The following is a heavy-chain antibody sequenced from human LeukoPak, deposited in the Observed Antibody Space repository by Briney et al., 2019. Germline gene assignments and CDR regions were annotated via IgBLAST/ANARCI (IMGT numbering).Heavy chain of an antibody. Sequence: PGGSLRLSCAASGVTFSNYWMSWVRQAPGKGLEWVANIKQDGSEKYYVDSVKGRFTISRDNSKNTLYLQMNSLRAEDTAVYYCATAPDSDFDYWGQGTLVTVSS. V-gene: IGHV3-7*01. CDR1: GVTFSNYW. CDR2: IKQDGSEK. D-gene: IGHD2-15*01. CDR3: ATAPDSDFDY. J-gene: IGHJ4*02.